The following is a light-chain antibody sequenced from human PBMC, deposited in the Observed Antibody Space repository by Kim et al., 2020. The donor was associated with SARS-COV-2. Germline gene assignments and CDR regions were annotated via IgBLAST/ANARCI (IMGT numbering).Light chain of an antibody. V-gene: IGKV3-15*01. CDR2: DLS. CDR1: QTVYNY. J-gene: IGKJ4*01. CDR3: QQYNNWPLT. Sequence: EIVMTQSPATLSVSPGERVTLSCRASQTVYNYLAWYQQKPGQTPRLLIYDLSTRATGIPARFSGSGSRTEFTLTISSLQSEDFAVYYCQQYNNWPLTFGGGTKVEI.